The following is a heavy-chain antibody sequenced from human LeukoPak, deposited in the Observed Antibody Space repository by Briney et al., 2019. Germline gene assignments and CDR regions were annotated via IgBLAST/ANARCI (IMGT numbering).Heavy chain of an antibody. CDR2: IYYSGST. J-gene: IGHJ4*02. D-gene: IGHD6-13*01. V-gene: IGHV4-59*01. CDR3: ARLPKRIATPPDY. CDR1: GGSISSYY. Sequence: PSETLSLTCTVSGGSISSYYWSWIRQPPGKGLEWIGYIYYSGSTNYNPSLKSRVTISVDTSKNQFSLKLSSVTAADTAVYHCARLPKRIATPPDYWGQGTLVTVSS.